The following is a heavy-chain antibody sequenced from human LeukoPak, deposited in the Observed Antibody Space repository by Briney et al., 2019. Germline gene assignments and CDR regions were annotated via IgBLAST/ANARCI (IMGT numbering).Heavy chain of an antibody. J-gene: IGHJ5*02. Sequence: GGSLRLSCAASGFTFSSYAMHWVRQAPGKGLEWVAVISYDGSNKYYADSVKGRFTISKDNSKNTLYLQMNSLRAEDTAVYYCARDIYGDMLTAFYPWGQGTLVTVSS. CDR1: GFTFSSYA. CDR3: ARDIYGDMLTAFYP. V-gene: IGHV3-30-3*01. CDR2: ISYDGSNK. D-gene: IGHD4-17*01.